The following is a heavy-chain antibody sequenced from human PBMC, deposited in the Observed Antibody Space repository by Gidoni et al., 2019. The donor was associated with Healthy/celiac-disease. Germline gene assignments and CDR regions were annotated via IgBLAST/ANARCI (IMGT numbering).Heavy chain of an antibody. V-gene: IGHV5-51*01. CDR3: ARHSVSSGGWFDP. CDR2: IYPGDSDT. J-gene: IGHJ5*02. D-gene: IGHD3-22*01. CDR1: GYSFTSYW. Sequence: EVQLVQSGAEVKKPGESLKISCTGSGYSFTSYWLGWVRQMPGKGLEWMGIIYPGDSDTRYSPSFQGQVTISADKAISNAYLQWSRLKASDNAMYYCARHSVSSGGWFDPWGQGTLVTVSS.